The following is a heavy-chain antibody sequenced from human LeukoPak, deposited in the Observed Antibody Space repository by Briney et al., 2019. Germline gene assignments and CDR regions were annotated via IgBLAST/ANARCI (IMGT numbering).Heavy chain of an antibody. CDR3: ARGPGLLFKSYFDY. CDR2: IIPIFGTA. CDR1: GGTFSSYA. Sequence: SVKVSCKASGGTFSSYAISWVRQAPGQGLEWMGGIIPIFGTANYAQKYQGRVTITTDESTSTAYMELSSLRSEDTAVYYCARGPGLLFKSYFDYWGQGTLVTVSS. V-gene: IGHV1-69*05. J-gene: IGHJ4*02. D-gene: IGHD5-12*01.